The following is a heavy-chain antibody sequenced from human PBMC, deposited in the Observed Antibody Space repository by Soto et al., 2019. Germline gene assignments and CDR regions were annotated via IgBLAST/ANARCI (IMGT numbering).Heavy chain of an antibody. CDR1: GYTFTSYG. V-gene: IGHV1-18*01. D-gene: IGHD1-26*01. Sequence: GASVKVSCKASGYTFTSYGISWVRQAPGQGLEWMGWISAYNGNTNYAQKLQGRVTMSRDTSTSTAYMELRSLRSDDTAVYYCGRSVGLSYGMDVWGQGTTVTVSS. CDR3: GRSVGLSYGMDV. J-gene: IGHJ6*02. CDR2: ISAYNGNT.